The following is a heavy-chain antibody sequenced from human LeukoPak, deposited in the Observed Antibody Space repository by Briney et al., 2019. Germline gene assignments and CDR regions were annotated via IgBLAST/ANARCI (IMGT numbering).Heavy chain of an antibody. D-gene: IGHD2-15*01. CDR3: ARPCSGGSCPFDY. Sequence: GGSLRLSCAASGFTVSSNYMSWVRQAPGEGVEGVSVIYSGDSTYYADSVKGRFTISRDNSKNTLYLQMNSLRAEDTAVYYGARPCSGGSCPFDYWGQGTLVTVSS. V-gene: IGHV3-66*01. CDR1: GFTVSSNY. CDR2: IYSGDST. J-gene: IGHJ4*02.